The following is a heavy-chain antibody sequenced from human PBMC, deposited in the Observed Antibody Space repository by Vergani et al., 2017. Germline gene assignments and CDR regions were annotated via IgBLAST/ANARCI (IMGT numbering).Heavy chain of an antibody. V-gene: IGHV4-38-2*01. Sequence: QVQLQESGPGLVKPSETLSLICDVFDFISNGHYWGWIRQSPEKGLEWIGSLYASGSTYYSPSLKSRVAISVDASKNQFSLKLSSVTAADTAVYYCARVSGVPAASYYYYYGMDVWGQGTTVTVSS. D-gene: IGHD2-2*01. CDR2: LYASGST. J-gene: IGHJ6*02. CDR3: ARVSGVPAASYYYYYGMDV. CDR1: DFISNGHY.